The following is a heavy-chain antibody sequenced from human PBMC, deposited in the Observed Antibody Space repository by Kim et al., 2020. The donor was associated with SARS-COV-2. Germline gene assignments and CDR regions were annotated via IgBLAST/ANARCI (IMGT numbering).Heavy chain of an antibody. D-gene: IGHD5-18*01. Sequence: SETLSLTCTVSGGSISSGGYYWSWIRQHPGKGLEWIGYIYYSGSTYYNPSLKSRVTISVDTSKNQFSLKLSSVTAADTAVYYCARDPHSGYSYGLDYWGQGTLVTVSS. CDR3: ARDPHSGYSYGLDY. V-gene: IGHV4-31*03. J-gene: IGHJ4*02. CDR2: IYYSGST. CDR1: GGSISSGGYY.